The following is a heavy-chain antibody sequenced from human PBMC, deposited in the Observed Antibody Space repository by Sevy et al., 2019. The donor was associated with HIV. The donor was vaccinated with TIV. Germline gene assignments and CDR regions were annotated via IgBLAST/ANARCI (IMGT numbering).Heavy chain of an antibody. CDR3: AWDRGGEYGGHDY. J-gene: IGHJ4*02. CDR1: GFTFSNYW. V-gene: IGHV3-7*03. Sequence: GGSLRLSCAASGFTFSNYWLSWVRQAPGKGLEWVANIKQDGTGKFYVDSVKGRFTISRDNAKNSLFLHMNSLRAEDKAIYYCAWDRGGEYGGHDYWGQGTLVTVSS. D-gene: IGHD3-10*01. CDR2: IKQDGTGK.